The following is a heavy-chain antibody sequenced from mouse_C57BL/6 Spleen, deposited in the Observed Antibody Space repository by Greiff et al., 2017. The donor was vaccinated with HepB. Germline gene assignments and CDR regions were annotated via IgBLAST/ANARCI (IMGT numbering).Heavy chain of an antibody. CDR1: EYEFPSHD. Sequence: EVQVVESGGGLVQPGESLKLSCESNEYEFPSHDMSWVRKTPEKRLELVAAINSDGGSTYYPDTMERRFIITRDNTKTTLYMKMSSLRSEDTALYYCAREDTTVGGYFDVWGTGTTVTVSS. CDR3: AREDTTVGGYFDV. J-gene: IGHJ1*03. CDR2: INSDGGST. V-gene: IGHV5-2*01. D-gene: IGHD1-1*01.